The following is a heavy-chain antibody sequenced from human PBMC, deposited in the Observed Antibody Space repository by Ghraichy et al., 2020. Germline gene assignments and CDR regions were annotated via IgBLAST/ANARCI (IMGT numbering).Heavy chain of an antibody. D-gene: IGHD5-24*01. CDR3: TTDKRGWLQLLYYFDY. CDR1: GFTFSNAW. CDR2: IKSKTDGGTT. V-gene: IGHV3-15*01. Sequence: GGSLRLSCAASGFTFSNAWMSWVRQAPGKGLEWVGRIKSKTDGGTTDYAAPVKGRFTISRDDSKNTLYLQMNSLKTEDTAVYYCTTDKRGWLQLLYYFDYWGQGTLVTVSS. J-gene: IGHJ4*02.